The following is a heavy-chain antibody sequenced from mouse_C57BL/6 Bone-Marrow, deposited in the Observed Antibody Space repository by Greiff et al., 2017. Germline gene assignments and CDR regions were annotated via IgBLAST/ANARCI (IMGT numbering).Heavy chain of an antibody. CDR3: ARSGDTTVVGDY. CDR1: GYTFTSYT. Sequence: QVQLQQSGAELARPGASVKMSCKASGYTFTSYTMHWVKQRPGQGLEWIGYINPSSGYTKYNQKFKDKATLTADKSSSTAYMQLSNLTSEDSAVYYCARSGDTTVVGDYWGQGTTLTVSS. CDR2: INPSSGYT. D-gene: IGHD1-1*01. V-gene: IGHV1-4*01. J-gene: IGHJ2*01.